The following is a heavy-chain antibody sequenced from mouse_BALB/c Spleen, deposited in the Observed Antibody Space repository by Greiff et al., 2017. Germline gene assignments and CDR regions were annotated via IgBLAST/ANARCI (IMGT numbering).Heavy chain of an antibody. J-gene: IGHJ4*01. CDR3: ARRYDGYGAMDY. CDR2: IYPGDGDT. CDR1: GYTFTSYW. V-gene: IGHV1-87*01. D-gene: IGHD2-3*01. Sequence: QVQLKESGAELARPGASVKLSCKASGYTFTSYWMQWVKQRPGQGLEWIGAIYPGDGDTRYTQKFKGKATLTADKSSSTAYMQLSSLASEDSAVYYCARRYDGYGAMDYWGQGTSVTVSS.